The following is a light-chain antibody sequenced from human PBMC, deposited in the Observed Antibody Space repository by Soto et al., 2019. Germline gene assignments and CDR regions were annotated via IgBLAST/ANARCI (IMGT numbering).Light chain of an antibody. CDR2: EVS. CDR3: SSYTSSSTRV. Sequence: QSALTQPASVSGSPGQSITISCTGTSSDVGGYNYVSWYQQHPGKAPKLMIYEVSNRPSGVPNRFSGSKSGNTASLTISGLQAEYEADYYCSSYTSSSTRVFGTGTKRTVL. J-gene: IGLJ1*01. V-gene: IGLV2-14*01. CDR1: SSDVGGYNY.